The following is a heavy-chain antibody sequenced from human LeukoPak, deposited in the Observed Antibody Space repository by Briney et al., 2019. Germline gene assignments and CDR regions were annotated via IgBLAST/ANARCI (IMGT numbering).Heavy chain of an antibody. J-gene: IGHJ6*03. V-gene: IGHV1-2*02. Sequence: GASVKVSCKASGYTFTGYYMHWVRQAPGQGLEWMGWINPNSGGTNYAQKFQGRVTMTRDTSISTAYMELSRLRSDDTAVYYCARGNSGYAEGLGYYYYYMDVWGKGTTVTVSS. CDR1: GYTFTGYY. CDR3: ARGNSGYAEGLGYYYYYMDV. CDR2: INPNSGGT. D-gene: IGHD5-12*01.